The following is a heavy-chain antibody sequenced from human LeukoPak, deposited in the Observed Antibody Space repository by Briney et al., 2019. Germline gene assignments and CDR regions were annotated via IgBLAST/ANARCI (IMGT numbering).Heavy chain of an antibody. V-gene: IGHV3-7*01. CDR1: GFTFSSYW. CDR2: IKQDGSEK. D-gene: IGHD3-3*01. CDR3: ARVRTYDYDFWSGYIYCYYYMDV. Sequence: GGSLRLSCAASGFTFSSYWMSWVRQAPGKGLEWVATIKQDGSEKYYVDSVEGRFTISRDNAKNSLYLQMNSLRAEDTAVYYCARVRTYDYDFWSGYIYCYYYMDVWGKGTTVTVSS. J-gene: IGHJ6*03.